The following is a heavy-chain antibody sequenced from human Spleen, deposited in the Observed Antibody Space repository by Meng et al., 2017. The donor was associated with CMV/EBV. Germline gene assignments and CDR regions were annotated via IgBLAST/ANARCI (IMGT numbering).Heavy chain of an antibody. CDR3: AKDQGWGYCSSTSCPMSGGFDY. CDR1: GFTFSSHS. J-gene: IGHJ4*02. Sequence: GGSLRLSCAASGFTFSSHSMNWVRQAPGKGLEWVSSISSGSSYIHYADSMKGRFTISRDNSKNTLYLQMSSLRAEDTALYYCAKDQGWGYCSSTSCPMSGGFDYWGQGTLVTVSS. D-gene: IGHD2-2*01. V-gene: IGHV3-21*04. CDR2: ISSGSSYI.